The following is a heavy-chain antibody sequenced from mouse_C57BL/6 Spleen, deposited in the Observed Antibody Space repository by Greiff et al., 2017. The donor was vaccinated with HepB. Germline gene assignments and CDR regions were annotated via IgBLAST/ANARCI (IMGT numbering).Heavy chain of an antibody. CDR2: IDPSDSET. CDR1: GYTFTSYW. V-gene: IGHV1-52*01. Sequence: VQLQQSGAELVRPGSSVKLSCKASGYTFTSYWMHWVKQRPIQGLEWIGNIDPSDSETHYNQKFKDKATLTVDKSSSKAYMQLSSLTSEDSAVYYCARGSNYGGYFDVWGTGTTVTVSS. D-gene: IGHD2-5*01. CDR3: ARGSNYGGYFDV. J-gene: IGHJ1*03.